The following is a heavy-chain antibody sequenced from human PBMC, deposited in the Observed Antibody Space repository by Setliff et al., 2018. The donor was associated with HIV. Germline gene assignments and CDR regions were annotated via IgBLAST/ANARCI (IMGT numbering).Heavy chain of an antibody. J-gene: IGHJ4*02. CDR1: GVSISSTYYS. CDR3: ARHGRTAASPIAWDS. Sequence: PSETLSLTCTVSGVSISSTYYSWGWVRQPPGKGLEYIGNIYDSGHTYYSPSLRSRVTISVDTSKSQVSLELTSVSAADTAVYYCARHGRTAASPIAWDSWGQGTLVTVS. CDR2: IYDSGHT. D-gene: IGHD6-25*01. V-gene: IGHV4-39*01.